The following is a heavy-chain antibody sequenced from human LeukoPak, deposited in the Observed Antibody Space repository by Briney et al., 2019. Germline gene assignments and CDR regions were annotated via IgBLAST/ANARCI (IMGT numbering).Heavy chain of an antibody. CDR1: GYTFTGYY. V-gene: IGHV1-2*06. D-gene: IGHD2-2*02. CDR3: ARERYCSSTSCYTYCYGMDV. J-gene: IGHJ6*02. Sequence: RASVKVSCKASGYTFTGYYMHWVRQAPGQGLEWMGRINPNSGGTNYAQKFQGRVTMTRDTSISTAYMELSRLRSDDTAVYYCARERYCSSTSCYTYCYGMDVWGQGTTVTVSS. CDR2: INPNSGGT.